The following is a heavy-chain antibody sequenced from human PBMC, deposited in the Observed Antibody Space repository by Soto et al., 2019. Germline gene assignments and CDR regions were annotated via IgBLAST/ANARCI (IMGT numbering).Heavy chain of an antibody. CDR1: GATSSGYP. CDR2: TIPTLGTA. CDR3: ARAYTMVRGVIITRRAPDYYYGMDV. Sequence: QVQLVQSGAEVKKPGSSVKVSCKASGATSSGYPITGWRQAPGQGLDWRGGTIPTLGTANSAQKFQGRVTITADESTSTAYMELSSLRSEDTAVYYCARAYTMVRGVIITRRAPDYYYGMDVWGQGTTVTVSS. V-gene: IGHV1-69*01. D-gene: IGHD3-10*01. J-gene: IGHJ6*02.